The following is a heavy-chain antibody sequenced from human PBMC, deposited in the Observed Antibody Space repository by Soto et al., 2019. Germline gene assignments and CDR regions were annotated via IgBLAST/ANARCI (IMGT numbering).Heavy chain of an antibody. CDR1: GGTFSSYA. CDR2: IIPIFGTA. J-gene: IGHJ6*02. Sequence: QVQLVQSGAEVKKPGSSVKVSCKASGGTFSSYAISWVRQAPGQGLEWMGGIIPIFGTANYAQKFQGRVTITADESTSTAYMELSSLRSEDTAVYYCATVFSSGYSYGGGAQGVAYYGMDVWGQGTTVTVSS. CDR3: ATVFSSGYSYGGGAQGVAYYGMDV. V-gene: IGHV1-69*01. D-gene: IGHD5-18*01.